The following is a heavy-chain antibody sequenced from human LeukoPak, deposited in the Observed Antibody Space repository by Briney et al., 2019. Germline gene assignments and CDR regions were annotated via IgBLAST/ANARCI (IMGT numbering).Heavy chain of an antibody. CDR1: GYTFTGYY. V-gene: IGHV1-2*02. Sequence: ASVKVSCKASGYTFTGYYMHWVRQAPGQGLEWMGWINPNSGGTNYAQKFQGRVTMTRDTSISTAYMELSRLRSDDTAVYYCARDRRPYYPKSYYMDVWGKGTTVTISS. J-gene: IGHJ6*03. D-gene: IGHD2-8*01. CDR3: ARDRRPYYPKSYYMDV. CDR2: INPNSGGT.